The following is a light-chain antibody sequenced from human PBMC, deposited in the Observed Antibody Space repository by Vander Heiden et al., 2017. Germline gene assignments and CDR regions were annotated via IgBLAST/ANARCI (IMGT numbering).Light chain of an antibody. J-gene: IGLJ2*01. Sequence: QSALTQPASVSGSPGQSITISCTGTSSDIGSYDFVAWYQQHPGRVPKLIIHDVSNRPSGVSNRFSGSKSGNTASLTISGLQAEDEADYYCSSFTSSSPVAFGGGTQLTVL. V-gene: IGLV2-14*03. CDR2: DVS. CDR3: SSFTSSSPVA. CDR1: SSDIGSYDF.